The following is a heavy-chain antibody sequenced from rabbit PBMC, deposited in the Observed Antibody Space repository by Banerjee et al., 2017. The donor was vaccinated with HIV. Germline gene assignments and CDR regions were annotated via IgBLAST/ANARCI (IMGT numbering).Heavy chain of an antibody. J-gene: IGHJ4*01. V-gene: IGHV1S40*01. CDR2: IISGSGTA. Sequence: QSLEESGGDLVKPGASLTLTCTASGFSLSNNYVMCWVRQAPGKGLEWIACIISGSGTAYYASWAKGRFTISKTSSTTVTLQMTSLTAADTATYFCAREVYAGGAGYGDVNLWGPGTLVTVS. CDR3: AREVYAGGAGYGDVNL. CDR1: GFSLSNNYV. D-gene: IGHD4-2*01.